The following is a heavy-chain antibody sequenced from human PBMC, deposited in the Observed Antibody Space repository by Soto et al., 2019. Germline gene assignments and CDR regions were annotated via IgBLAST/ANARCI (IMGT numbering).Heavy chain of an antibody. Sequence: GASVKVSCKASGYTFTNYGISWVRQAPGQRLEWMGWINPNSGGTNYAQKFQGWVTMTRDTSISTAYMELSRLRSDDTAVYYCARGHLDYGDYVRAFDIWGQGTMVTVSS. V-gene: IGHV1-2*04. D-gene: IGHD4-17*01. CDR1: GYTFTNYG. J-gene: IGHJ3*02. CDR2: INPNSGGT. CDR3: ARGHLDYGDYVRAFDI.